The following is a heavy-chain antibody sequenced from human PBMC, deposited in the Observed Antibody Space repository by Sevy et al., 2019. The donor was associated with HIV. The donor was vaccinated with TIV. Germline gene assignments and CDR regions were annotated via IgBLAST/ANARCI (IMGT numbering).Heavy chain of an antibody. Sequence: GGSLRLSCAASGFTFSKYWMGWVRQAPGKGLEWVANIKQDAGQKYDVDSVKGRFTISRDNAKNSLYLQKNSLRAEDTAVYFCVRDDGNYYFHYWGQGTLVTGSS. D-gene: IGHD1-7*01. V-gene: IGHV3-7*01. CDR1: GFTFSKYW. CDR2: IKQDAGQK. J-gene: IGHJ4*02. CDR3: VRDDGNYYFHY.